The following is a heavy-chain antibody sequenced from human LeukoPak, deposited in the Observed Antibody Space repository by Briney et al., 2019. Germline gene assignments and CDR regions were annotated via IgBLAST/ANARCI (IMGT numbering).Heavy chain of an antibody. D-gene: IGHD3-10*01. Sequence: GGSLRLSCAASGFTFSSYEMNWVRQAPGKGLEWVSVVYTDGNIFYADSVKGRFTISKDISKNTVDLLMNSVRDEDTALYYCAKGKFGDPLNYWGQGTLVTVSS. CDR3: AKGKFGDPLNY. CDR2: VYTDGNI. J-gene: IGHJ4*02. CDR1: GFTFSSYE. V-gene: IGHV3-53*01.